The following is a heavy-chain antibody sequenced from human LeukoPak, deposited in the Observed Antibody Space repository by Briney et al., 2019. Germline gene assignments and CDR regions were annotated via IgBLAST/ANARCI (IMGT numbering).Heavy chain of an antibody. CDR1: GGTFSTYA. V-gene: IGHV1-69*05. D-gene: IGHD3-22*01. CDR2: IIPIFGTA. Sequence: SLKVSCKASGGTFSTYAISWVRQAPGQGLEWMGGIIPIFGTANYAQKFQGRVTITTDESTSTAYMALSSLRSADTAVYYCAIRLRVVVITGYFDYWGQGTLVPVSS. CDR3: AIRLRVVVITGYFDY. J-gene: IGHJ4*02.